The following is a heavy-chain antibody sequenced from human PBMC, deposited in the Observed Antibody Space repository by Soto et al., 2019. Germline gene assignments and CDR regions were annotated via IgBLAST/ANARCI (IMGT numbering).Heavy chain of an antibody. CDR2: IKSKTAGGTT. V-gene: IGHV3-15*01. J-gene: IGHJ5*02. CDR1: GFTFSNAL. D-gene: IGHD3-3*01. Sequence: EVQLVESGGGLVKPGGSLRLSCAASGFTFSNALMSWVRQAPGKGLEWVGRIKSKTAGGTTDYAAPVKGRFTISRDDSNNTLYLQMNSLKTEDTAVYYCTTGLTIFGVVIDPWGQGTLVTVSS. CDR3: TTGLTIFGVVIDP.